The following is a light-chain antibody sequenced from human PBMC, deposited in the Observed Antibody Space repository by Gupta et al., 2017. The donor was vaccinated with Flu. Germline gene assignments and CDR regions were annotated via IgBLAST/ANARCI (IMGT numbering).Light chain of an antibody. CDR1: SHDVGGSNH. Sequence: HFALPQPRSVSSSPGQPVTISCTGTSHDVGGSNHVYWYQQHPVKGPKVIVYDVSQRPPGVPDRFSGSKSGNAASVTISRLQAEDEADYYCCSSAGSSIHLVFGGGTKVTVL. J-gene: IGLJ3*02. CDR2: DVS. V-gene: IGLV2-11*01. CDR3: CSSAGSSIHLV.